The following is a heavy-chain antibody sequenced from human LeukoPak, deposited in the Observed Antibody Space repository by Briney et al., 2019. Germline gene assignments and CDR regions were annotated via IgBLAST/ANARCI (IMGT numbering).Heavy chain of an antibody. CDR1: DGSINSDTYY. Sequence: SETLSLTCSVSDGSINSDTYYWGWIRQPPGKGLEWIASIYSGGDTFYNPSLKSRVTISIDTSKKQFSLKLTSVTAADTAVYYCARDQRSLFDVWGQGSLVTVSS. CDR3: ARDQRSLFDV. D-gene: IGHD1-26*01. V-gene: IGHV4-39*07. J-gene: IGHJ4*02. CDR2: IYSGGDT.